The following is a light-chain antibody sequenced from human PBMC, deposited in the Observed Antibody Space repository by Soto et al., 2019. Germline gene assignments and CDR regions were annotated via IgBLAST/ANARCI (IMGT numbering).Light chain of an antibody. Sequence: IQLTQSPSFLSASVGYIVAITCLAIQGINNYLAWYQQKPGKAPKLLIFDASTLESGVPPRFTGSGSGTDFTLTINDLQPEDVATYFCLQDYDFPSTFGQGTRMEIK. V-gene: IGKV1-6*02. J-gene: IGKJ5*01. CDR3: LQDYDFPST. CDR2: DAS. CDR1: QGINNY.